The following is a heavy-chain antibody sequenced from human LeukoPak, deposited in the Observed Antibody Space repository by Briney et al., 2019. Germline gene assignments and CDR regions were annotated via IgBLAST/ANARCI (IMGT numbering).Heavy chain of an antibody. D-gene: IGHD3-10*01. CDR2: INWNGGST. J-gene: IGHJ4*02. CDR3: AREGVTYYYGSGSYSGRGAPDY. CDR1: GFTFDDYG. Sequence: GGSLRLSCAASGFTFDDYGMSWVRQAPGKGLEWVSGINWNGGSTGYADSVKGRFTISRDNAKNSLYLQMNSLRAEDTALYYCAREGVTYYYGSGSYSGRGAPDYWGQGTLVTVSS. V-gene: IGHV3-20*04.